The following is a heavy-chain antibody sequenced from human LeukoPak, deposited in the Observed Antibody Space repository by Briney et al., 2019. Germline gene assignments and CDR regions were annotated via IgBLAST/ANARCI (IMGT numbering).Heavy chain of an antibody. CDR1: GGSISPYY. D-gene: IGHD1-26*01. CDR3: ARVGGWEPKLHGVTFDY. J-gene: IGHJ4*02. Sequence: SETLSLTCNVSGGSISPYYWSWIRQAPGKGLEWIGYLYYNGDTDYNPSLKSRVTISLDTSKNQFSLKLGSVTAADTAVYFCARVGGWEPKLHGVTFDYLGQGTLVTVSS. V-gene: IGHV4-59*01. CDR2: LYYNGDT.